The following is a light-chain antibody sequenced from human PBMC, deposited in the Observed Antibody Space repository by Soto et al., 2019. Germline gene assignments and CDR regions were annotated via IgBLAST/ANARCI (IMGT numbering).Light chain of an antibody. J-gene: IGLJ3*02. CDR3: VAWDDNLSGWV. Sequence: QSVLTQPPSASGTPGPRVTISCSGSSSNIGSRYVYWCQQLPGTAPTLLIYKNSRRPSGVPDRFSGSKSGTSASLAIGGLRSGDEADYYCVAWDDNLSGWVFGGGTQLTVL. CDR1: SSNIGSRY. V-gene: IGLV1-47*01. CDR2: KNS.